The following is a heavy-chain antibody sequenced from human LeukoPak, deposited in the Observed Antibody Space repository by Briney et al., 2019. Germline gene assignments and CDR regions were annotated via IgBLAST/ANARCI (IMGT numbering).Heavy chain of an antibody. D-gene: IGHD7-27*01. J-gene: IGHJ4*02. Sequence: GVSLRLSCAASGFTFNTYAMVWQPQAPGKGLEWVSGITGSGDSTYYADSVKGRFTISKDNSKNTLYLQMNSLRADDTAVYYCAKGDWGDYWGQGTLVTVS. CDR2: ITGSGDST. CDR3: AKGDWGDY. V-gene: IGHV3-23*01. CDR1: GFTFNTYA.